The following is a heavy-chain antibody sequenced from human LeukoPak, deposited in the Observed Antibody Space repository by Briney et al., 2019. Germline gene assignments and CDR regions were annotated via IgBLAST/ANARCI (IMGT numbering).Heavy chain of an antibody. CDR1: GFTFSSYA. D-gene: IGHD1-26*01. Sequence: GGSLRLSCAASGFTFSSYAMSWVRQAPGKGLEWVSAISGSGGSTYYADSVKGRFTISRDSSKNTLYLQMNSLRAEDTAVYYCAKDLRSSADSKMGAADYWGQGTLVTVSS. CDR3: AKDLRSSADSKMGAADY. J-gene: IGHJ4*02. CDR2: ISGSGGST. V-gene: IGHV3-23*01.